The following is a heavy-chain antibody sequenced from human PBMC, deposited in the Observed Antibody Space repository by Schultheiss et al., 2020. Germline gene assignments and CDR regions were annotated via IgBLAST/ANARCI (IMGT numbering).Heavy chain of an antibody. V-gene: IGHV3-23*01. D-gene: IGHD3-16*02. CDR2: ISGSGGST. CDR1: GFTFSSYA. J-gene: IGHJ5*02. CDR3: ARDPRYVWGSYRVGFDP. Sequence: GGSLRLSCAASGFTFSSYAMSWVRQAPGKGLEWVSAISGSGGSTYYADSVKGRFTISRDNSKNTLYLQMNSLRAEDTAVYYCARDPRYVWGSYRVGFDPWGQGTLVTGS.